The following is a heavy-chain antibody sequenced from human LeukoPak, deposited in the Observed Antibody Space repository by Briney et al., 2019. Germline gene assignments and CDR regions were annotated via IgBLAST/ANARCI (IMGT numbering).Heavy chain of an antibody. CDR3: ARGADYYGSGI. D-gene: IGHD3-10*01. CDR2: ISSTGST. J-gene: IGHJ4*02. Sequence: SDTLSLTCTVSGGAISDYYWSWIRQPPGKGLEWIGYISSTGSTNRNPSLKSRVTLSSDTSKNQFSLKLSSVTAADTAVYYCARGADYYGSGIWGQGTLVTVSS. CDR1: GGAISDYY. V-gene: IGHV4-59*07.